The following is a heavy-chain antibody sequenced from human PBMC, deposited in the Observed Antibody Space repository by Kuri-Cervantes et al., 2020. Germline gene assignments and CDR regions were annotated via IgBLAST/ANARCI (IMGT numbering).Heavy chain of an antibody. Sequence: GGSLRLSCAASGFTFDDYAMHWVRQAPGKGLEWVSGISWNSGSIGYADSVKGRFTISRDNSKNTLYVQMNSLRAEDTAVYYCARDKLGYCSSTRCYVLGANWFDPWGQGTLGTGAS. J-gene: IGHJ5*02. CDR3: ARDKLGYCSSTRCYVLGANWFDP. CDR2: ISWNSGSI. D-gene: IGHD2-2*01. V-gene: IGHV3-9*01. CDR1: GFTFDDYA.